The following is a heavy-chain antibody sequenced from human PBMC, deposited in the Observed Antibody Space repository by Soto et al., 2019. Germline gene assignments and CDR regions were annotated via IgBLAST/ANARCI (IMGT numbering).Heavy chain of an antibody. J-gene: IGHJ4*02. Sequence: SVKVSCKASGGTFSSYAISWVRQAPGQGLEWMGGIIPIFGTANYAQKFQGRVTITADESTSTAYMELSSLRSEDTAVYYCARDTRRRLELRYFDYWGQGTLVTVSS. CDR3: ARDTRRRLELRYFDY. CDR1: GGTFSSYA. D-gene: IGHD1-7*01. CDR2: IIPIFGTA. V-gene: IGHV1-69*13.